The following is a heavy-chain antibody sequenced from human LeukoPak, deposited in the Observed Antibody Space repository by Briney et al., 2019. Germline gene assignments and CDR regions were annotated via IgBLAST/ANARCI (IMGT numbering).Heavy chain of an antibody. CDR3: AREAASALYYFDY. CDR1: GGSISSYY. J-gene: IGHJ4*02. D-gene: IGHD3-10*01. CDR2: IYYSGST. Sequence: SETLSLTCTVSGGSISSYYWSWIRQPPGKGQEWIGYIYYSGSTNYNPSLKSRVAISVDTSKNQFSLKLSSVTAADTAVYYCAREAASALYYFDYWGQGTLVTVSS. V-gene: IGHV4-59*01.